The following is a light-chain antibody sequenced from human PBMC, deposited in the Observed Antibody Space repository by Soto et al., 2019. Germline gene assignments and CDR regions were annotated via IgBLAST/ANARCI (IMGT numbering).Light chain of an antibody. Sequence: EIVLTQSPAALSLSPGERATLSCRASQSFSSYLAWYQQKPGQAPRLLIYDASNRATGIPARFRGSGSGTDFTLTITSLEPEDFAVYYCQARVNWPPSITFGQGTLLEIK. CDR3: QARVNWPPSIT. CDR2: DAS. V-gene: IGKV3-11*01. J-gene: IGKJ5*01. CDR1: QSFSSY.